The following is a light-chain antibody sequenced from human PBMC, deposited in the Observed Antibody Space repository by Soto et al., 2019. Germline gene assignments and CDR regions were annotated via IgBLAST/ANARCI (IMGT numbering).Light chain of an antibody. CDR3: QQRTLWPPLT. CDR1: QXVXXF. Sequence: EIVXXQSPATXXLSPGERATXXXXASQXVXXFLAWYQQKPGQAPRLLIYDASNRATGIPARFSGGGSGTDFTLTISSLEPEDSALYYCQQRTLWPPLTFGGGSKVEIK. CDR2: DAS. J-gene: IGKJ4*01. V-gene: IGKV3-11*01.